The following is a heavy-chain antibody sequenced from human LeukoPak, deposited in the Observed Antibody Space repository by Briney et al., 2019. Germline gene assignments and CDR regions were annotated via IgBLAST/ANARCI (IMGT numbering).Heavy chain of an antibody. CDR3: ARHTTIRSNYFDN. D-gene: IGHD5-24*01. CDR1: GGSISGSSYY. CDR2: IYDSGST. J-gene: IGHJ4*02. V-gene: IGHV4-39*07. Sequence: SETLSLTCTVSGGSISGSSYYWVWIRQPPGKGLEWIGNIYDSGSTYYNPSLESRVTISVDTSQNQFSLNLSSVTAADTAVYYCARHTTIRSNYFDNWGQGTLVTVSS.